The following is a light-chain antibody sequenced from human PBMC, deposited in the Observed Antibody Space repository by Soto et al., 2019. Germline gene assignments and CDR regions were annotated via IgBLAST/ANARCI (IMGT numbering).Light chain of an antibody. J-gene: IGLJ3*02. V-gene: IGLV6-57*04. CDR2: EDN. CDR3: QSYDSSHPWV. Sequence: NFMLTQPHSVSASPGKTVTISCTRSSGGIASNYVQWYQLRPGSVPTTVIYEDNQRPSGVPDRFSGSIDSSSNSASLTISGLKTEDEADYFCQSYDSSHPWVFGGGTKVTVL. CDR1: SGGIASNY.